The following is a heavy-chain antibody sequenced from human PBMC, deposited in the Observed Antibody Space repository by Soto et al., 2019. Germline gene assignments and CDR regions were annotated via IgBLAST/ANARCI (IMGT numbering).Heavy chain of an antibody. CDR1: GDSVSSNSAA. Sequence: PSQTLSLTCVISGDSVSSNSAAWNWIRQSPSRGLEWLGRTYYRSRWYNDYAVSVRSRITVNADTSKNQFSLHLNSVTPEDTAVYYCAGTISLQWYYMDVWDKGTTVTVSS. D-gene: IGHD1-7*01. J-gene: IGHJ6*03. V-gene: IGHV6-1*01. CDR2: TYYRSRWYN. CDR3: AGTISLQWYYMDV.